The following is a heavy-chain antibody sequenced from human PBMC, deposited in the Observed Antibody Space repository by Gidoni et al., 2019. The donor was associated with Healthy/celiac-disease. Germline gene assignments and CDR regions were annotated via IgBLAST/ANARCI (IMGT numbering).Heavy chain of an antibody. CDR1: GGTFSSYT. Sequence: QVQLVQSGAEVKKPGSSVKVSCKASGGTFSSYTISWVRQAPGQGLEWMGRIIPILGIANYAQKFQGRVTITADKSMSTAYMELSSLRSEDTAVYYCAKVGYSYGYGDYYYGMDVWGQGTTVTVSS. J-gene: IGHJ6*02. CDR3: AKVGYSYGYGDYYYGMDV. D-gene: IGHD5-18*01. CDR2: IIPILGIA. V-gene: IGHV1-69*02.